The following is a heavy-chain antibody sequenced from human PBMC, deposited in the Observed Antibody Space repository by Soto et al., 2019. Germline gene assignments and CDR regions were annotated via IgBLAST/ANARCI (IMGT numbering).Heavy chain of an antibody. CDR1: GGSISSYY. D-gene: IGHD3-3*01. V-gene: IGHV4-59*01. Sequence: SETLSLTCTVSGGSISSYYWSWIRQPPGKGLEWIGYIYYSGSTNYNPSLKSRVTISVDTSKNQFSLKLSSVTAADTAVYYCAREITIFGVGQNWFDPWGQGTLVTVSS. J-gene: IGHJ5*02. CDR2: IYYSGST. CDR3: AREITIFGVGQNWFDP.